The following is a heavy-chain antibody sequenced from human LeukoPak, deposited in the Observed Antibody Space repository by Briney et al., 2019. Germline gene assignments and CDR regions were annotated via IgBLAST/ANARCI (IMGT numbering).Heavy chain of an antibody. Sequence: ASVTVSCKASGYTVTSYGISWVRQAPRQGLEWMGWSSAYNGNTNYAQKLQGRVTTTTDTSTSTAYMELRSLRSDDTAVYYCARDACSSTSCYKSVDYWGQGTLVTVSS. CDR2: SSAYNGNT. V-gene: IGHV1-18*01. CDR3: ARDACSSTSCYKSVDY. CDR1: GYTVTSYG. J-gene: IGHJ4*02. D-gene: IGHD2-2*02.